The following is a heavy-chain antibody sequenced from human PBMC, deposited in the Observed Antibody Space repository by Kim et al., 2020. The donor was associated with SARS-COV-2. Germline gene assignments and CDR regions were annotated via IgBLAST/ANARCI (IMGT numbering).Heavy chain of an antibody. CDR2: IYPGDSDT. Sequence: GESLKISCKGSGYSFTSYWIGWVRQMPGKGLEWMGIIYPGDSDTRYSPSFQGQVTISADKSISTAYLQWSSLKASDTAMYYCARFEYGSGIFPFDAFDIWGQGTMVTVSS. CDR3: ARFEYGSGIFPFDAFDI. V-gene: IGHV5-51*01. J-gene: IGHJ3*02. CDR1: GYSFTSYW. D-gene: IGHD3-10*01.